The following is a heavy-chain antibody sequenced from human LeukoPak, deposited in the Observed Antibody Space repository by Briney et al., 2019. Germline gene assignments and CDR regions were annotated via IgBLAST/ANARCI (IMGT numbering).Heavy chain of an antibody. D-gene: IGHD3-3*01. CDR2: INPNSGGT. CDR3: ARGLDKYDYWSGYFLAD. V-gene: IGHV1-2*02. Sequence: ASVKVSCKASGYTFTGYYMYWVRQAPGQGLEWMGWINPNSGGTNYAQTFQGRVTMTRDTSISTAYMELSRLRSDDTAVYYCARGLDKYDYWSGYFLADWGQGNLVTVSS. J-gene: IGHJ4*02. CDR1: GYTFTGYY.